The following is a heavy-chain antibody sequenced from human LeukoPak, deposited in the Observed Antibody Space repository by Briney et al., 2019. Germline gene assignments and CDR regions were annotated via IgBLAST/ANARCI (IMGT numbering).Heavy chain of an antibody. CDR2: ISYDGSNK. D-gene: IGHD6-19*01. Sequence: GSLRLSCAASGFTFSSYGMHWVRQAPGKGLEWVAVISYDGSNKYYADSVKGRFTISRDNSKNTLYLQMNSLRAEDTAVYYCAKDGAYSSGWNPFDYWGQGTLVTVSS. J-gene: IGHJ4*02. V-gene: IGHV3-30*18. CDR1: GFTFSSYG. CDR3: AKDGAYSSGWNPFDY.